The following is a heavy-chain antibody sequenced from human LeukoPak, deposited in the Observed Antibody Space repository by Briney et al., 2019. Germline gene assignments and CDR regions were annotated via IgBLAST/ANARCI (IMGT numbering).Heavy chain of an antibody. CDR2: ISSSSSYI. Sequence: GGSLRLSCAASGFTFSNHALYWVRQAPGKGLEWVSSISSSSSYIYYADSVKGRFTISRDNAKNSLYLQMNSLRAEDTAVYYCARDRVSYYDFWSGYLNYYYYYMDVWGKGTTVTVSS. D-gene: IGHD3-3*01. CDR3: ARDRVSYYDFWSGYLNYYYYYMDV. CDR1: GFTFSNHA. V-gene: IGHV3-21*01. J-gene: IGHJ6*03.